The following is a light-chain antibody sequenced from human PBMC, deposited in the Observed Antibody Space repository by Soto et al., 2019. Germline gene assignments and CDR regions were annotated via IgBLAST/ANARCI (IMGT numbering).Light chain of an antibody. Sequence: VLTQSPGTLSLSPGERASLSCRASQNVTSTYLAWYQQRPGQPPRLLIYAAFSRATGVPDRFSASGSGTDFTLTISSLQPEDFATYYCQQFNNYPLTFGGGTKVDIK. CDR1: QNVTSTY. V-gene: IGKV3-20*01. CDR3: QQFNNYPLT. J-gene: IGKJ4*01. CDR2: AAF.